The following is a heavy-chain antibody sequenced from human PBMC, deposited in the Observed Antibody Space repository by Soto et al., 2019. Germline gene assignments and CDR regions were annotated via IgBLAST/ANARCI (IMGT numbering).Heavy chain of an antibody. V-gene: IGHV3-30*18. D-gene: IGHD2-8*01. J-gene: IGHJ6*02. CDR3: AKDKVPGVHDYYYGMDV. CDR2: ISYDGSNK. CDR1: GFTFGSYG. Sequence: GGSLRLSCAASGFTFGSYGMHWVRQAPGKGLEWVAVISYDGSNKYYADSVKGRFTISRDNSKNSLYLQMNSLRTEDTALYYCAKDKVPGVHDYYYGMDVWGQGTTVTVSS.